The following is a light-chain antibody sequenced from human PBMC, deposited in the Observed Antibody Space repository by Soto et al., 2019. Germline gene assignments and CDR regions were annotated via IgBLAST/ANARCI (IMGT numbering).Light chain of an antibody. CDR3: SSYAGSNRV. CDR2: EVS. CDR1: SSDVGNYNY. J-gene: IGLJ1*01. V-gene: IGLV2-8*01. Sequence: SALTQPPSASGSPGQSVTISCTGTSSDVGNYNYVSWYQQHPGKAPKVMIYEVSKRPSGVPDRFSGSKSGNTASLTVSGLQAEDEADYYCSSYAGSNRVFGTGTKLTVL.